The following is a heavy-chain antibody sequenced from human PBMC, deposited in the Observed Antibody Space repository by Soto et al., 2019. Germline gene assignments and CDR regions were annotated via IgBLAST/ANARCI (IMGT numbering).Heavy chain of an antibody. CDR2: ISSNGGST. Sequence: PGGSLRLSCAASGFTFSSYAMHWVRQAPGKGLEYVSAISSNGGSTYYANSVKGRFTISRDNSKNTLYLQMGSLRAEDMAVYYCARGFYDSYGMAVWGQGTTVTVSS. J-gene: IGHJ6*02. D-gene: IGHD3-22*01. CDR1: GFTFSSYA. V-gene: IGHV3-64*01. CDR3: ARGFYDSYGMAV.